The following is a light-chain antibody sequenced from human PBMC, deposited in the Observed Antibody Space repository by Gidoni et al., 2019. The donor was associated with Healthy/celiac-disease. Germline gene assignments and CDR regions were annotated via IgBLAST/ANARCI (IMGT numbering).Light chain of an antibody. J-gene: IGLJ2*01. Sequence: QPVPTQTPPVSGAPGQRDTISCTGSSSTSGASFDVHWYQQLPGTAPKLLIYGNSNRPSRVPDRFSGSKSCTSATLAIPGLQAEDAADYYCQSYDSSHSGSTVFGGGTKLTVL. CDR2: GNS. V-gene: IGLV1-40*01. CDR1: SSTSGASFD. CDR3: QSYDSSHSGSTV.